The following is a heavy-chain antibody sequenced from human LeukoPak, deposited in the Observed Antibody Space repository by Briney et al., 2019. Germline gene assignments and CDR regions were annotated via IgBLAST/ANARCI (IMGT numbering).Heavy chain of an antibody. D-gene: IGHD3-22*01. CDR2: INPSGGST. CDR1: GYTFTSYY. J-gene: IGHJ4*02. CDR3: ARGEYYYDSSGYYFDY. Sequence: ASVKVSCKASGYTFTSYYMHWVRQAPGQGLEWMGIINPSGGSTSYAQKFQGRVTMTRDMSTSTVYMELSSLRPEDTAVYYCARGEYYYDSSGYYFDYWGQGTLVTVSS. V-gene: IGHV1-46*01.